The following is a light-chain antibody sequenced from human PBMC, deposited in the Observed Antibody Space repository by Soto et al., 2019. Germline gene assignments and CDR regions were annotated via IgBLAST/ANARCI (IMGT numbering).Light chain of an antibody. Sequence: QSVLTQSSSASASLGSSVKLTCTLSSGHSSYIIAWHQQQPGKAPRYLMKLEGSGSYNTGSGVPDRFSGSSSWADRYLTISNLQFEDEADYYCETWVSNTYVFGTGTKLTVL. CDR2: LEGSGSY. CDR3: ETWVSNTYV. CDR1: SGHSSYI. V-gene: IGLV4-60*02. J-gene: IGLJ1*01.